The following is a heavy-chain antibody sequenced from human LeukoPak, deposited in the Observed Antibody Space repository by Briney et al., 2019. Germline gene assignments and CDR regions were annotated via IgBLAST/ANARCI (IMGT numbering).Heavy chain of an antibody. CDR2: ISYDGSNK. CDR1: GFTFSSYA. D-gene: IGHD3-3*01. CDR3: ARDPHVLRFLEWTTHNYYFDY. V-gene: IGHV3-30-3*01. Sequence: PGRSLRLSCAASGFTFSSYAMHWVRQAPGKGLEWVAVISYDGSNKYYADSVKGRFTISRDNSKNTLYLQMNSLRAEDTAVYYCARDPHVLRFLEWTTHNYYFDYWGQGTLVTVSS. J-gene: IGHJ4*02.